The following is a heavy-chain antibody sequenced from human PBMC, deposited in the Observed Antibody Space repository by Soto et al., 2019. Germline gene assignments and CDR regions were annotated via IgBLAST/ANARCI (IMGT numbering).Heavy chain of an antibody. Sequence: PGGSLRLSCAASGFTFSSYEMNWVRQAPGKGLEWVSYISSSGSTIYYADSVKGRFTISRDNAKNSLYLQMNSLRAEDTAVYYCARALHDAFDIWGQGTMVTVSS. J-gene: IGHJ3*02. V-gene: IGHV3-48*03. CDR2: ISSSGSTI. CDR1: GFTFSSYE. CDR3: ARALHDAFDI.